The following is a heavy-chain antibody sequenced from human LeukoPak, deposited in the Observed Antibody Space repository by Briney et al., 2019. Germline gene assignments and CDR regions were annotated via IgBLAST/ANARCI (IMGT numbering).Heavy chain of an antibody. CDR1: GGSISTTSYY. D-gene: IGHD6-19*01. CDR3: ARHSGLAMANYYGMDA. Sequence: KPSETLSLTCSVSGGSISTTSYYWGWIRQPPGKGLEWIGNIYYSGSTFYNPSFKSRVTMSVDTSKNQFSLKVNSVTAADTAVYYCARHSGLAMANYYGMDAWGQGTTVTVSS. CDR2: IYYSGST. V-gene: IGHV4-39*01. J-gene: IGHJ6*02.